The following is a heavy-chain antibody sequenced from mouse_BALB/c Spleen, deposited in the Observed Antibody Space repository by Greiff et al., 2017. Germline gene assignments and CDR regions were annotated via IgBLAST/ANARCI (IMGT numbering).Heavy chain of an antibody. J-gene: IGHJ3*01. V-gene: IGHV3-1*02. Sequence: EVKVVESGPDLVKPSQSLSLTCTVTGYSITSGYSWHWIRQFPGNKLEWMGYIHYSGSTNYNPSLKSRISITRDTSKNQFFLQLNSVTTEDTATYYCARRGEASTMITTWFAYWGQGTLVTVSA. CDR3: ARRGEASTMITTWFAY. D-gene: IGHD2-4*01. CDR1: GYSITSGYS. CDR2: IHYSGST.